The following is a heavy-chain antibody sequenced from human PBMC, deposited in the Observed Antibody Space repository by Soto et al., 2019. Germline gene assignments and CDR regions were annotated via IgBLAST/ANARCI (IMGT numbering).Heavy chain of an antibody. V-gene: IGHV3-66*01. Sequence: EVQLVESGGGLVQPGGSLKLSCAASGFTVSSNYMSWVRQAPGKGLEWVSVIYSGGSTYYADSVKGRFTISRDNSKNTLYLQMNSLRAEDTAVYYCAREYSYGYYYYYAMDVWGQGTTVTFSS. J-gene: IGHJ6*02. CDR3: AREYSYGYYYYYAMDV. D-gene: IGHD5-18*01. CDR2: IYSGGST. CDR1: GFTVSSNY.